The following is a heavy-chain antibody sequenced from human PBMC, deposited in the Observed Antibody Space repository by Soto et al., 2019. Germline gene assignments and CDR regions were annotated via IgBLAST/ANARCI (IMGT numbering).Heavy chain of an antibody. CDR3: ARVGLRLGDYFYY. V-gene: IGHV4-31*03. D-gene: IGHD3-16*01. J-gene: IGHJ4*02. CDR1: GGSISSGAYY. CDR2: IYYSGNT. Sequence: QVQLQESGPGLVKPSQTLSLTCTVSGGSISSGAYYWSWIRQHPGKGLEWIGYIYYSGNTYYNPALKSRVTISVATSKNQFSLKLSSVTAADSAVYYCARVGLRLGDYFYYWGQGTLVSVSS.